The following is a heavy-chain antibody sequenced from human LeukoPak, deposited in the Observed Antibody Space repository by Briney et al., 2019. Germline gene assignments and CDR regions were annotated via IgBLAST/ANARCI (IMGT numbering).Heavy chain of an antibody. J-gene: IGHJ5*02. Sequence: ASVEVSCKASGGTFSSYAISWVRQAPGRGLEWMGGIIPIFGTANYAQKFQGRVTITADESTSTAYMELSSLRSEDTAVYYCAREYCSSTSCPVDPWGQGTLVTVSS. CDR2: IIPIFGTA. CDR3: AREYCSSTSCPVDP. CDR1: GGTFSSYA. V-gene: IGHV1-69*13. D-gene: IGHD2-2*01.